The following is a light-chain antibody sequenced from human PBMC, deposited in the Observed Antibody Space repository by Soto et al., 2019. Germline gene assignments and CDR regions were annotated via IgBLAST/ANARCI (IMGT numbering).Light chain of an antibody. V-gene: IGKV1-39*01. Sequence: DIQMTQSPSSLSASVRDRVTITCRASQRISSQLNWYQQKPGKAPKLLIYEASSLQAGAPSRFSGGGSETDFTLTINSLQPEDFATYYCQQSYSSPWTFGQGTKVEIK. J-gene: IGKJ1*01. CDR2: EAS. CDR3: QQSYSSPWT. CDR1: QRISSQ.